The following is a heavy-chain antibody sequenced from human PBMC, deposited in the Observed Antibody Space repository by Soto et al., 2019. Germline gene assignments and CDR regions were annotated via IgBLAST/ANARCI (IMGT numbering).Heavy chain of an antibody. J-gene: IGHJ6*02. Sequence: SETLSLTCNVSGGSISDFYWSWIRQSPGKRLEWIGYLYYTGSTNYNPALKSRVTISLDTSKNQFSLKVRSVTAADTAVYYCARGGGYDFRSSQAPPKGVWGQRHTVTAPS. V-gene: IGHV4-59*01. D-gene: IGHD3-3*01. CDR1: GGSISDFY. CDR3: ARGGGYDFRSSQAPPKGV. CDR2: LYYTGST.